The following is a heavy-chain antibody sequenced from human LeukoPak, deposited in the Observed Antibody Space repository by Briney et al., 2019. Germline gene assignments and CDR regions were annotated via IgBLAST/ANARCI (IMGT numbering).Heavy chain of an antibody. J-gene: IGHJ4*02. D-gene: IGHD2-2*01. Sequence: PGGSLRLSCAASGFTFSSYNMNWVRQAPGKGLEWVSYISPSSTRIDYAASVRGRFTISRDNAKSSLYLQVNSLRAEDTAVYYCARERGSTSPNPFDYWGQGTLVTVSS. V-gene: IGHV3-48*04. CDR2: ISPSSTRI. CDR3: ARERGSTSPNPFDY. CDR1: GFTFSSYN.